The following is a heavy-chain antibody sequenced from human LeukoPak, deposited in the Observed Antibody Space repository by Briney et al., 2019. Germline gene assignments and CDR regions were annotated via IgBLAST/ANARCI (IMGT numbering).Heavy chain of an antibody. CDR2: IFHRGST. V-gene: IGHV4-4*02. Sequence: PSGTLSLTCAVSAGSISSSNWWSWVRQPPGKGLEWIGEIFHRGSTNYNPSLKSRVTISVDKSKNQFSLKLSSMTAADTAVYYCAREHRAGYCSSTSCYADNWFDPWGQGTLVTVSS. D-gene: IGHD2-2*01. J-gene: IGHJ5*02. CDR3: AREHRAGYCSSTSCYADNWFDP. CDR1: AGSISSSNW.